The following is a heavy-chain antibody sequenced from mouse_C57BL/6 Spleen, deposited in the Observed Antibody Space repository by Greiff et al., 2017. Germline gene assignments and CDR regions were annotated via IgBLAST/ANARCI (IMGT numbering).Heavy chain of an antibody. V-gene: IGHV5-16*01. D-gene: IGHD2-12*01. Sequence: DVQLVESEGGLVQPGSSMKLSCTASGFTFTDYYMAWVRQVPEKGLEWVADINYDGSSTYYMDSLKSRFIISRDNAKNTLYLQISSLKSEDTATYYCARQKPVNGLDYWGQGTSVTVSA. J-gene: IGHJ3*01. CDR3: ARQKPVNGLDY. CDR1: GFTFTDYY. CDR2: INYDGSST.